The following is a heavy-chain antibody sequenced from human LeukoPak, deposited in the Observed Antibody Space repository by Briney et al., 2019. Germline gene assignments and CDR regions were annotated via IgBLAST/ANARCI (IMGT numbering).Heavy chain of an antibody. J-gene: IGHJ6*03. D-gene: IGHD2-15*01. CDR2: IWSDGSNE. Sequence: PGRSLRLSCAASGFTFSNAGMYWVRQPPGKGLEWVAVIWSDGSNEYYADSVKGRFTISRDNSKDTLYLQVNSLRDEDTALYYCAKGISGYYYYMDVWGKGTTVIVSS. CDR1: GFTFSNAG. CDR3: AKGISGYYYYMDV. V-gene: IGHV3-33*06.